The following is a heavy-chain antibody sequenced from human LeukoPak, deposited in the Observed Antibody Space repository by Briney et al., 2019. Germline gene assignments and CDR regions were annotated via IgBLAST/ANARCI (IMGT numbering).Heavy chain of an antibody. V-gene: IGHV4-38-2*02. J-gene: IGHJ4*02. CDR2: IYYGGT. CDR3: ARDDYSNYGHY. D-gene: IGHD4-11*01. CDR1: GYSIISGFH. Sequence: PSETLSLTCAVSGYSIISGFHWAWIRPPPGKGLEWIGSIYYGGTNYNPSLRGRITILMDTSKNQFSLELSSVTAADTAAYFCARDDYSNYGHYWGQGKLVIVSS.